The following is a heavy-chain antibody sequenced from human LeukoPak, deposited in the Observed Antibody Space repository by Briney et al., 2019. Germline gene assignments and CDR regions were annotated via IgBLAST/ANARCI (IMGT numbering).Heavy chain of an antibody. CDR1: GSTFSSYW. CDR2: INSDGSST. Sequence: GGSLRLSCAASGSTFSSYWMHWVRQAPGKGLVWVSRINSDGSSTSYADSVKGRFTVSRDNAKNTLYLQMNSLRAEDTAVYYCAREEVITIFGVEFYYGMDVWGQGTTVTVSS. J-gene: IGHJ6*02. D-gene: IGHD3-3*01. V-gene: IGHV3-74*01. CDR3: AREEVITIFGVEFYYGMDV.